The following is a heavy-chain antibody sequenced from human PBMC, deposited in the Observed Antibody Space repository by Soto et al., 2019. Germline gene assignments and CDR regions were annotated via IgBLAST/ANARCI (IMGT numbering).Heavy chain of an antibody. CDR1: GGSFSGYY. V-gene: IGHV4-34*01. CDR2: INHSGST. D-gene: IGHD2-15*01. CDR3: ARAPAYYSGGSCYSGAFDY. Sequence: QVQLQQWGAGLLKPSETLSLTCGVYGGSFSGYYWSWIRPPPGKGLEWIGEINHSGSTNYNPSLKSRVTVSVDTSKNQFFLKLRCVTAADTAVYYCARAPAYYSGGSCYSGAFDYWGQGTLVTVSS. J-gene: IGHJ4*02.